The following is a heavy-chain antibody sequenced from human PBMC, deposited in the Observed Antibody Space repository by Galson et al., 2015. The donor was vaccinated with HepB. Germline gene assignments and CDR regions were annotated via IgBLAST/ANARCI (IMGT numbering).Heavy chain of an antibody. CDR2: INHSGST. V-gene: IGHV4-34*01. J-gene: IGHJ4*02. D-gene: IGHD6-13*01. Sequence: SETLSLTCAVYGGSFSGYYWSWIRQPPGKGLEWIGEINHSGSTNYNPSLKSRVTISVDTSKNQFSLKLSSVTAADTAVYYCASDIAAADRIDYWGQGTLVTVSS. CDR3: ASDIAAADRIDY. CDR1: GGSFSGYY.